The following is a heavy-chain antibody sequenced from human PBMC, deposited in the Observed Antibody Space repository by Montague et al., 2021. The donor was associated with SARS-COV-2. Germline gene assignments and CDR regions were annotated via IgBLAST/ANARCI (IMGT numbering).Heavy chain of an antibody. CDR3: ARAILTGYLGVPAGGHFDD. Sequence: SETLSLTCTVSGGSISSYYWSWIRQPPGKGLEWIGYIDYSGNTNYNPSLKSRVTLSVNTSKNQFSLKMSSVTAVDTAVYYCARAILTGYLGVPAGGHFDDWGQGTLVTVSS. CDR1: GGSISSYY. V-gene: IGHV4-59*01. CDR2: IDYSGNT. D-gene: IGHD3-9*01. J-gene: IGHJ4*02.